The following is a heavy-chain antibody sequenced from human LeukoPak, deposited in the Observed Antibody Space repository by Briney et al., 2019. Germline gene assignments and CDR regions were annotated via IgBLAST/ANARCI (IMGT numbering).Heavy chain of an antibody. J-gene: IGHJ6*02. CDR1: GGSFSGYY. D-gene: IGHD2-2*01. CDR2: INHSGST. Sequence: SETLSLTCAVYGGSFSGYYWSWIRQPPGKGLEWIGEINHSGSTNYNPSLKSRVTISVDMSKNQFSLKLTSVTAADTAVYYCARGPPAKPGTGYYYGMDVWGQGATVTVCS. V-gene: IGHV4-34*01. CDR3: ARGPPAKPGTGYYYGMDV.